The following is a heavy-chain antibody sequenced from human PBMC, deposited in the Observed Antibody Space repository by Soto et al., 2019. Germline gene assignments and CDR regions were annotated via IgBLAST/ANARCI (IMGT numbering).Heavy chain of an antibody. Sequence: ASVKVSCKASGGTFSNYAFSWVRQAPGQGLEWMGGILPIFTTATYAPKFQDRVTITADESTSTVYMDLSSLRSEDTALYYCAKDIGFQQHLFVFDNWGQGTLVTVSS. CDR1: GGTFSNYA. J-gene: IGHJ4*02. CDR2: ILPIFTTA. D-gene: IGHD6-13*01. CDR3: AKDIGFQQHLFVFDN. V-gene: IGHV1-69*13.